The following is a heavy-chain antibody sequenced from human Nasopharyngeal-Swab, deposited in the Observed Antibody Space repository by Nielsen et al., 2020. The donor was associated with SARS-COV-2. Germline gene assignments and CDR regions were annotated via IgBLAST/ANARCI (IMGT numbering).Heavy chain of an antibody. V-gene: IGHV3-11*01. CDR1: GFTFSNYY. CDR3: VKGPPAVIHYFDY. Sequence: GGSLRLSCAASGFTFSNYYMSWIRQAPGKGLEWVSYISSSGSTIYCADSVKGRFTISRDNSKNTLYLQMNSLRAEDTAVYYCVKGPPAVIHYFDYWGQGTLVTVSS. J-gene: IGHJ4*02. CDR2: ISSSGSTI. D-gene: IGHD2-21*01.